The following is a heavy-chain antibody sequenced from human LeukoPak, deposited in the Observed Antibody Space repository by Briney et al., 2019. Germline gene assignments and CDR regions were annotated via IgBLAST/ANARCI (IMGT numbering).Heavy chain of an antibody. J-gene: IGHJ6*02. CDR3: ARDLGSSWYVPGLYGMDV. Sequence: PGGSLRLSCAASGFTFSSYAMSWVRQAPGKGLEWVSAIRSSSSNNAYYADSVKGRFTISRDNAKNSLYLQMNSLRAEDTAVYYCARDLGSSWYVPGLYGMDVWGQGTTVTVSS. CDR1: GFTFSSYA. CDR2: IRSSSSNNA. D-gene: IGHD6-13*01. V-gene: IGHV3-21*04.